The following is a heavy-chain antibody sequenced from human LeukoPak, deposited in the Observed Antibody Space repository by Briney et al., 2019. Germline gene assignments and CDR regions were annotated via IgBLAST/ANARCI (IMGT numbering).Heavy chain of an antibody. D-gene: IGHD6-19*01. Sequence: SETLSLTCTVSGGSISRSNYYWAWIRQPPGKGLEWIGSIFYTGTTYYNPSLESRVTISVDTSKNQFYLKLTSVTAADTAVYYCARPNSSGWFPFAYWGQGTLVSVSS. CDR3: ARPNSSGWFPFAY. V-gene: IGHV4-39*01. CDR2: IFYTGTT. CDR1: GGSISRSNYY. J-gene: IGHJ4*02.